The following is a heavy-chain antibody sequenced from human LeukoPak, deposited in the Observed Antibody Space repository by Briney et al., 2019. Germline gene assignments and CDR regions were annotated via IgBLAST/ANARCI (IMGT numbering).Heavy chain of an antibody. Sequence: PSETLSLTCAVSGGSISSSNWWRGGRQPPRKGLEGIVEIYHSGSNNYNPSLKSRVTISVDKYKKQFSLKLTSVTAADTAVYYCARVPGGYYYYMDVWGKGTTVTVSS. CDR2: IYHSGSN. CDR1: GGSISSSNW. J-gene: IGHJ6*03. CDR3: ARVPGGYYYYMDV. D-gene: IGHD3-16*01. V-gene: IGHV4-4*02.